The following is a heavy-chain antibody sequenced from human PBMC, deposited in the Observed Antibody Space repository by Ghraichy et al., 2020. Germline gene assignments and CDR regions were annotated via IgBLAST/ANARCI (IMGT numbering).Heavy chain of an antibody. CDR2: ISESGTSK. V-gene: IGHV3-48*02. CDR1: GFTFNSYS. CDR3: AKMADFGDFLSMDY. D-gene: IGHD4-17*01. J-gene: IGHJ4*02. Sequence: LSLTCAASGFTFNSYSMTLVRQGPGKGLEWVSKISESGTSKQYADSVKGRFTVSRDNDKNSLYLLMNSLRDDDTAVYYCAKMADFGDFLSMDYWGQGVLVTVSS.